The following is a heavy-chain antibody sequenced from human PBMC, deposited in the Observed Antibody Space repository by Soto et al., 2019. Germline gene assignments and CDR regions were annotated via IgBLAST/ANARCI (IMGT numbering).Heavy chain of an antibody. J-gene: IGHJ4*02. Sequence: QVQLVQSGAEVKKPGASVKVSCNTSGYTFDTYGINWVRQAPGQGLEWMGWISTYNGHRSYKQKFQGRVTMTTDTATSTADRELGSLRSGDTAVYYCARGRVGGAYPFDYWGQGTLVTVSS. D-gene: IGHD1-26*01. CDR1: GYTFDTYG. CDR3: ARGRVGGAYPFDY. V-gene: IGHV1-18*01. CDR2: ISTYNGHR.